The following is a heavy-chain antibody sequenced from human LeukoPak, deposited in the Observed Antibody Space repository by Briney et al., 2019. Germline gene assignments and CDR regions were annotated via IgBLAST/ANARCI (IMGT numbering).Heavy chain of an antibody. CDR2: INHSGST. Sequence: SETLSLTCAVYGGSFSGYYWSSIRQPPGKGLEWIGEINHSGSTNYNPSLKSRVTISVDTSKNQFFLKLSSVTAADTAVYYCARGPVGDDSSDYFDYWGQGTLVTVSS. D-gene: IGHD3-22*01. CDR1: GGSFSGYY. V-gene: IGHV4-34*01. J-gene: IGHJ4*02. CDR3: ARGPVGDDSSDYFDY.